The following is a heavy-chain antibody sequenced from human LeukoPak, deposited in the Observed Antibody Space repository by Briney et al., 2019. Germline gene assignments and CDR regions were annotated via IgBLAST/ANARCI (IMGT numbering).Heavy chain of an antibody. CDR3: LRDLNWSLDQ. J-gene: IGHJ4*02. V-gene: IGHV3-74*01. CDR2: IRSDGITI. CDR1: GFTFSNYM. Sequence: GGSLRLSCAASGFTFSNYMMHWVRQAPGKGLVWVSRIRSDGITITYADSVKGRFTISRDNAKNTLYLQMNSLRAEDTAVYYCLRDLNWSLDQWGQGTLVTVSS. D-gene: IGHD1-20*01.